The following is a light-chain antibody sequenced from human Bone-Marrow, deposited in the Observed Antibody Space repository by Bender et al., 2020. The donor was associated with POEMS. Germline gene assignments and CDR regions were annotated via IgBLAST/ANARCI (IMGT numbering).Light chain of an antibody. J-gene: IGLJ2*01. Sequence: QSALTQPASVSGSPGQSLTISCTGTSSDIGGYKYVSWYQQHPGQAPKLMIYDVSDRPSGVSTRFSGSKSGNTASLNISGLQAEDEADYYCSSYTSSGTLVVFGGGTRLTVL. CDR2: DVS. CDR1: SSDIGGYKY. V-gene: IGLV2-14*03. CDR3: SSYTSSGTLVV.